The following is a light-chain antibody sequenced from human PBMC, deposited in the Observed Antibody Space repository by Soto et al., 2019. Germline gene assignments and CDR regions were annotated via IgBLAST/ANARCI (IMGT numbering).Light chain of an antibody. Sequence: IQMTQSPSSLSASVGDRVTITCRASQYIRHDLGWYQQKPGKAPKLLIYAASSLQSGVPSRFSGSGSETDFTLTISSLQPEDFATYSCQQSYNTTWTFGQGTKVDIK. CDR3: QQSYNTTWT. CDR2: AAS. CDR1: QYIRHD. V-gene: IGKV1-39*01. J-gene: IGKJ1*01.